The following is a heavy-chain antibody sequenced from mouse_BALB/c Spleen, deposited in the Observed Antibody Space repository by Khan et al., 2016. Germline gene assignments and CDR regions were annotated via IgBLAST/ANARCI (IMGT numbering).Heavy chain of an antibody. Sequence: QIQLVQSGPELKKPGETVKISCKAAGYTFTDYSMHWVKQAPGKGLKWVGWINTETGEPTYADDFKGRFAFSLETSASTAYLQINNLKNEDTATYFCAYYDEGDYWGQGTTLTVSS. CDR1: GYTFTDYS. CDR2: INTETGEP. CDR3: AYYDEGDY. J-gene: IGHJ2*01. V-gene: IGHV9-2-1*01. D-gene: IGHD2-4*01.